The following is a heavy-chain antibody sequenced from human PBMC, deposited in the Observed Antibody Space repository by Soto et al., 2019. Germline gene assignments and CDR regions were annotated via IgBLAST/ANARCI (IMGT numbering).Heavy chain of an antibody. CDR1: GFTFSGYW. J-gene: IGHJ4*02. CDR2: IKQDGSEK. Sequence: GGSLRLSCAASGFTFSGYWMSWVRQAPGKGLEWVANIKQDGSEKYYVDSVEGRLTISRDNAYNSLYLQMNSLRAEDTALYYCARIGGFCSNGICHWYIDYWGQGTLVTVS. CDR3: ARIGGFCSNGICHWYIDY. V-gene: IGHV3-7*03. D-gene: IGHD2-8*01.